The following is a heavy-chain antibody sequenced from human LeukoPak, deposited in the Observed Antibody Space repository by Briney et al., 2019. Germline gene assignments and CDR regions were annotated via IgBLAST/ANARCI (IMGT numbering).Heavy chain of an antibody. CDR2: IYYSGST. J-gene: IGHJ5*01. D-gene: IGHD6-19*01. V-gene: IGHV4-59*08. CDR1: GGSISSYY. Sequence: SETLSLTCTVSGGSISSYYWSWIRQPPGKGLEWIGYIYYSGSTNYNPSLKSRVTISVDTSKNQFSLKLSSVTAADTAVYYCAGQAGPDAAIDTWGHGKLVTVSS. CDR3: AGQAGPDAAIDT.